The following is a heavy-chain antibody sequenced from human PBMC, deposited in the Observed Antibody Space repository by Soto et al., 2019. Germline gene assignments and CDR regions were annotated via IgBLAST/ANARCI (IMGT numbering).Heavy chain of an antibody. Sequence: LRLSCAASGFTFHTYAMNWVRQAPGKGLEWVSGIGGGDTHYADSVTGRFTISRDDSKSTLFLQMNSLRAEDTAVYYCAKDRMNFNSVWDPFDVWGQGTLVTVSS. J-gene: IGHJ3*01. V-gene: IGHV3-23*01. D-gene: IGHD2-15*01. CDR3: AKDRMNFNSVWDPFDV. CDR2: IGGGDT. CDR1: GFTFHTYA.